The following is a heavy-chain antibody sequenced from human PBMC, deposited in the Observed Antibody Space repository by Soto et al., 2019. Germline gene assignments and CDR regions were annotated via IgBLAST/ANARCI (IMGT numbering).Heavy chain of an antibody. CDR2: TNKDGSKK. Sequence: EVHLVESGGGLVQTGGSLRLSCAIFESTVRRDWMNWVRQAPGKGLEWVAHTNKDGSKKYYVGSVKGRFTISRDNAKNSLYLQMDDLRAGDTAMYYCSGGVGDAFWGQGTLVTVSS. CDR3: SGGVGDAF. D-gene: IGHD1-26*01. V-gene: IGHV3-7*04. CDR1: ESTVRRDW. J-gene: IGHJ4*02.